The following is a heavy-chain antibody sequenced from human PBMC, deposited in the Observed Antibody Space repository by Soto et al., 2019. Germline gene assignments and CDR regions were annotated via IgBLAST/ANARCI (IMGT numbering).Heavy chain of an antibody. D-gene: IGHD6-19*01. J-gene: IGHJ4*02. V-gene: IGHV3-48*03. CDR3: ARDESWQWLGYFDY. Sequence: GVSLRLSCAASGFTFSSYEMNWVRQAPGKGLEWVSYISSSGSTIYYADSVKGRFTISRDNAKNSLYLQMNSLRAEDTAVYYCARDESWQWLGYFDYWGQGTLVTVSS. CDR2: ISSSGSTI. CDR1: GFTFSSYE.